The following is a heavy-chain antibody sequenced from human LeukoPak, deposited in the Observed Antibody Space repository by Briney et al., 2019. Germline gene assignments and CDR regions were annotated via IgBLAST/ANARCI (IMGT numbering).Heavy chain of an antibody. CDR2: IYCSGST. Sequence: PSETLSLTCTVSGGSISSGDYYWSWIRQRPGQGLVWIGNIYCSGSTYYNPSHGSRVIIAVDTSNNQFSLKLSSVTAADTAVYYCAGQEADVDTAMVNCFDPWGQGTLVTVSS. D-gene: IGHD5-18*01. CDR3: AGQEADVDTAMVNCFDP. J-gene: IGHJ5*02. V-gene: IGHV4-30-4*08. CDR1: GGSISSGDYY.